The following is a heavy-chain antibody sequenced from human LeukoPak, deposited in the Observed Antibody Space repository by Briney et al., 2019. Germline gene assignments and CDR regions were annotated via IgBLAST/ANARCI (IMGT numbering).Heavy chain of an antibody. CDR3: ARGKTYYDISKDAFDI. Sequence: NPSETLSLTCAVYGGSFSGYYWSWIRQPPGKGLEWIGEINHSGSTNYNPSLKSRVTISVDTSKNQFSLKLSSVTAADTAVYYCARGKTYYDISKDAFDIWGQGTMVTVSS. CDR1: GGSFSGYY. J-gene: IGHJ3*02. CDR2: INHSGST. D-gene: IGHD3-22*01. V-gene: IGHV4-34*01.